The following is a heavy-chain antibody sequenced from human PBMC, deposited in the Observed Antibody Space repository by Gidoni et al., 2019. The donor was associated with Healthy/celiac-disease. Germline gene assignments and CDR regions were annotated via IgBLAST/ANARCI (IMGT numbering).Heavy chain of an antibody. CDR3: ARYDFWSEGALDY. CDR1: GGSFSGYY. Sequence: QVQLQQWGAGLLKPSETLSLTCAVYGGSFSGYYWSWIRQPPGKGLEWIGEINHSGSTNYNPSLKSRVTISVDTSKNQFSLKLSSVTAADTAVYYCARYDFWSEGALDYWGQGTLVTVSS. J-gene: IGHJ4*02. D-gene: IGHD3-3*01. V-gene: IGHV4-34*01. CDR2: INHSGST.